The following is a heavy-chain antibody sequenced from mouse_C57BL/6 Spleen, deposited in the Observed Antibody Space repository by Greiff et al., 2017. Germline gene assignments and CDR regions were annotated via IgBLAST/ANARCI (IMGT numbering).Heavy chain of an antibody. CDR2: IYPGDGDT. Sequence: QVQLQQSGPELVKPGASVKISCKASGYAFSSSWMNWVKQRPGKGLEWIGRIYPGDGDTNYNGKFKGKATLTADKSSSTAYMQRSSLTSEDSAVYFCARREYGSRNAMDYWGQGTSVTVSS. V-gene: IGHV1-82*01. CDR3: ARREYGSRNAMDY. J-gene: IGHJ4*01. CDR1: GYAFSSSW. D-gene: IGHD1-1*01.